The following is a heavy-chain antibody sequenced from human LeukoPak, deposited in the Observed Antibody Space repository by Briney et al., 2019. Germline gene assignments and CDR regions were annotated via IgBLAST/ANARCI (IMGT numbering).Heavy chain of an antibody. J-gene: IGHJ6*02. CDR1: GYTFTSYG. CDR2: LSAYNGNT. V-gene: IGHV1-18*01. D-gene: IGHD3-3*01. CDR3: ARGPRNDFWSGYPYYYYYGMDV. Sequence: ASVKVSCKASGYTFTSYGISWVRQAPGQGLEWMGWLSAYNGNTNYAQKLQGRVTMTTDTSTSTAYMELRSLRSDDTAVYYCARGPRNDFWSGYPYYYYYGMDVWGQGTTVTVSS.